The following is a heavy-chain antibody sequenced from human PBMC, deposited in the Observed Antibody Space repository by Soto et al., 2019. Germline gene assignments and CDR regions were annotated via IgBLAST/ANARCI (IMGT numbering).Heavy chain of an antibody. Sequence: GGSLRLSCAASGFPFSRYSMNWVRHAPGKGREWVSYMSISRSTISYADSVKARFTIPRDNAKNSLYLQRNSLRAEDTAVYYCARDQGAYDYSNLWGKGTTVTVSS. D-gene: IGHD4-4*01. CDR1: GFPFSRYS. CDR3: ARDQGAYDYSNL. CDR2: MSISRSTI. J-gene: IGHJ6*04. V-gene: IGHV3-48*01.